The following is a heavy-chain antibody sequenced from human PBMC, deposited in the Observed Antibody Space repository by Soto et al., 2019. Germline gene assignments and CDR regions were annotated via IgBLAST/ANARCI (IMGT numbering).Heavy chain of an antibody. CDR3: ARGNPFNYAGFDV. CDR1: GYTFGVFN. CDR2: RNAKSGDT. J-gene: IGHJ6*02. V-gene: IGHV1-8*01. Sequence: QAHLEQSGAGVKRPGASGKFSCKASGYTFGVFNTNCRRQASGQGPEWMGWRNAKSGDTFFAQRFQGKFNMTWDTSLSTAYMEVGSLTSDDTAMYYCARGNPFNYAGFDVWGQGTTVAVSS. D-gene: IGHD3-16*01.